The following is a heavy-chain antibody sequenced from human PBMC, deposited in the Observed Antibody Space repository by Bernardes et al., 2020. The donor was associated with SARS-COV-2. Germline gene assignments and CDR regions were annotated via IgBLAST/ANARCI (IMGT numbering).Heavy chain of an antibody. J-gene: IGHJ5*02. Sequence: ASVKVSCKVSGYTLTELSMHWVRQAPGKGLEWMGGFDPEDGETIYAQKFQGRVTMPEDTSTDTAYMELSSLRSEDTAVYYCATGPALLPISWLGPYNWFDPWGQGTLVTVSS. CDR3: ATGPALLPISWLGPYNWFDP. D-gene: IGHD6-19*01. V-gene: IGHV1-24*01. CDR1: GYTLTELS. CDR2: FDPEDGET.